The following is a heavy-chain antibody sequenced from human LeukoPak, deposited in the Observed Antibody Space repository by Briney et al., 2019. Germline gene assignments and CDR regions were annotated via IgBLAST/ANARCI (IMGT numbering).Heavy chain of an antibody. CDR3: ARSTTGTRCSDY. CDR2: IYSGGST. D-gene: IGHD1-1*01. V-gene: IGHV3-53*05. CDR1: GFTVSSNY. J-gene: IGHJ4*02. Sequence: GGSLRLSCAASGFTVSSNYMSWVRQAPGKGLEWVSVIYSGGSTYYADSVKGRFTISRDNSKNTLYLQMNSLRAEDTAVYYCARSTTGTRCSDYWGQGTLVTVSS.